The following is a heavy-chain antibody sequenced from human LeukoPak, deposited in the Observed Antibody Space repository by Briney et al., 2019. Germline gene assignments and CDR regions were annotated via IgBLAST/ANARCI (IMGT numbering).Heavy chain of an antibody. D-gene: IGHD4-17*01. V-gene: IGHV4-59*11. Sequence: SETLSLTCTVSDDRFSSHYWTWIRQPPGKGLEWIGYISYSGSTNYNPSLESRVTISVDTSKNQFSLKLSSVTAAGTAVYFCARDPTTVTKGFDIWGQGTLVTVSS. CDR3: ARDPTTVTKGFDI. CDR2: ISYSGST. J-gene: IGHJ3*02. CDR1: DDRFSSHY.